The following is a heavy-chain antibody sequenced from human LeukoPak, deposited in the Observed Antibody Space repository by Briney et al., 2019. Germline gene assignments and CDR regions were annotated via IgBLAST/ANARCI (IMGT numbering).Heavy chain of an antibody. V-gene: IGHV4-59*01. CDR3: ARGGEPDHSSSWYGEGFDY. CDR2: IYYSGST. CDR1: GGSISSYY. D-gene: IGHD6-13*01. Sequence: SETLSLTCTVSGGSISSYYWSWIRQPPGKGLEWIGYIYYSGSTNYNPSLKSRVTISVDTSKNQFSLKLSSVTAADTAVYYCARGGEPDHSSSWYGEGFDYWGQGTLVTVSS. J-gene: IGHJ4*02.